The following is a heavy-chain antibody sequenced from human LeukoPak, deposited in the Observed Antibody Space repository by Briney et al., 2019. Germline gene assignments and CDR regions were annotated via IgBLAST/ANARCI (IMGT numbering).Heavy chain of an antibody. D-gene: IGHD3-10*01. CDR2: ISGSGGST. CDR1: GFTFSSYA. CDR3: AKSRGHYYYGMDV. V-gene: IGHV3-23*01. Sequence: PGGSLRLSCAASGFTFSSYAMSWVRQAPGKGLEWVSAISGSGGSTYYADSVKGRFTFSKGNSKNTLYLQMNSLRAEDTAVYYCAKSRGHYYYGMDVWGQGTTVTVSS. J-gene: IGHJ6*02.